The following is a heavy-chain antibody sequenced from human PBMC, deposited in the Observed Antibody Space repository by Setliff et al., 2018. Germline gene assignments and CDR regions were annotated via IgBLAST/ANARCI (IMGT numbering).Heavy chain of an antibody. J-gene: IGHJ6*03. D-gene: IGHD2-15*01. V-gene: IGHV2-70*11. CDR1: GFSLSTSGMC. Sequence: SGPTLVNPTQTLTLTCTFSGFSLSTSGMCVSWIRQPPGQALEWLARIDWDDDKYYSTSLKTRLTISKDTSKNQVVLTMTNMDPVDTATYYCARAKSSYYYMDVWGKGTTVTVS. CDR3: ARAKSSYYYMDV. CDR2: IDWDDDK.